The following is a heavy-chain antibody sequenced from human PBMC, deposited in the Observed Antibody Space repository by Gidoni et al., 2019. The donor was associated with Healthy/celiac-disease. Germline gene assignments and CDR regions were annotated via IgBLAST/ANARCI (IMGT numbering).Heavy chain of an antibody. V-gene: IGHV1-69*09. J-gene: IGHJ4*02. CDR1: GGTFSIYA. CDR2: ISPILGIA. Sequence: QVQLVQSGAEVKTPGSSVKVSCKSSGGTFSIYAISWVRQAPGQGLEWMGRISPILGIANYAQKFQGRVTMTADKSTRTAYMERSSLRSEDTAVYYCARDLGYSYDYWGQGTLVTVSS. D-gene: IGHD5-18*01. CDR3: ARDLGYSYDY.